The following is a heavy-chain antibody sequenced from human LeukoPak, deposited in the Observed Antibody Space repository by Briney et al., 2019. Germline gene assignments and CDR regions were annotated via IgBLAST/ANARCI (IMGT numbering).Heavy chain of an antibody. V-gene: IGHV3-23*01. J-gene: IGHJ4*02. CDR3: ASRLQLETFDY. CDR2: ISGSGGSA. Sequence: GGSLRLSCAASGFTFSSYAMSWVRQAPGKGLEWVSAISGSGGSAYYADSVKGRFTISRDNSKNTLYLQMNSLRAEDTAVYYCASRLQLETFDYWGQGTLVTVSS. D-gene: IGHD1-1*01. CDR1: GFTFSSYA.